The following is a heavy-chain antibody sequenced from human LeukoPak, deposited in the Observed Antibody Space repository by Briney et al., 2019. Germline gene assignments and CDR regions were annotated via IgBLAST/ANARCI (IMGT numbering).Heavy chain of an antibody. Sequence: ASETLSLTCAVYGGSFSGYYWSWIRQPPGKGLEWIGEINHSGSTNYNPSLKSRVTISVDTSKNQFSLKLSSVTAADTAVYYCARLSDSSGYYYGGFDYWGQGTLVTVSS. CDR3: ARLSDSSGYYYGGFDY. D-gene: IGHD3-22*01. V-gene: IGHV4-34*01. J-gene: IGHJ4*02. CDR1: GGSFSGYY. CDR2: INHSGST.